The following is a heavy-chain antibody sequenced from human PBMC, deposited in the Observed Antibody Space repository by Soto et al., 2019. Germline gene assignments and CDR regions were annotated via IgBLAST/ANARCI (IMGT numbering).Heavy chain of an antibody. CDR3: ARHHDRYYYGSGNRTRAYYFDY. D-gene: IGHD3-10*01. CDR2: IYYTGTT. Sequence: PSETLSLTCSVSGGSIIGNNYYWGWIRQPPGKRLEWIGNIYYTGTTYYNPSLESRVTMSVDTSKNQFSLNLTSVTAADTAVYSCARHHDRYYYGSGNRTRAYYFDYWGQGTLITVSS. CDR1: GGSIIGNNYY. V-gene: IGHV4-39*01. J-gene: IGHJ4*02.